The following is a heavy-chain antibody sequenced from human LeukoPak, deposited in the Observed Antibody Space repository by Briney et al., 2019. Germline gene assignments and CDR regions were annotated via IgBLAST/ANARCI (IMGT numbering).Heavy chain of an antibody. CDR1: GFTFSDYA. CDR3: VKGGTADREGWTH. J-gene: IGHJ4*02. CDR2: INGNGGGS. Sequence: GGSLRLSCAASGFTFSDYAMSWVRQAPAKGPEWVSSINGNGGGSYYIDSVKGRFTVSRDNSENALYLQMNNLRTEDTAVYFCVKGGTADREGWTHWGQGSLVTVFS. V-gene: IGHV3-23*01. D-gene: IGHD7-27*01.